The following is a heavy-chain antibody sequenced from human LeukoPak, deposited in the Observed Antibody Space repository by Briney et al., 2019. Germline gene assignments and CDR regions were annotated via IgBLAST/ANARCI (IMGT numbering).Heavy chain of an antibody. CDR1: GGSFSGYY. J-gene: IGHJ4*02. V-gene: IGHV4-34*01. D-gene: IGHD5-12*01. Sequence: SETLSLTCAVYGGSFSGYYWSWIRQPPGKGLERIGEINHSGSTNYNPSLKSRVTISVDTSKNQFSLKLSSVTAADTAVYYCARRGYSGYDRWGQGTLVTVSS. CDR3: ARRGYSGYDR. CDR2: INHSGST.